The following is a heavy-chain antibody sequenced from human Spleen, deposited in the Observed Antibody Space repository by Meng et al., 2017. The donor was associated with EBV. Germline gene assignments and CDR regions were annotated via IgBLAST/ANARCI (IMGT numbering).Heavy chain of an antibody. CDR3: TRDEYGDIPLDF. Sequence: QMQVVQPGAEGKEPGASVRVSCKASGYTFTDYYIHWVRQAPGQGLEWMGWIDPKSGVPNYVQKFQGWVTMTRDTSISTVYMDLNRLTSDDTAVYYCTRDEYGDIPLDFWGQGTLVTVSS. J-gene: IGHJ4*02. D-gene: IGHD4-17*01. CDR1: GYTFTDYY. CDR2: IDPKSGVP. V-gene: IGHV1-2*04.